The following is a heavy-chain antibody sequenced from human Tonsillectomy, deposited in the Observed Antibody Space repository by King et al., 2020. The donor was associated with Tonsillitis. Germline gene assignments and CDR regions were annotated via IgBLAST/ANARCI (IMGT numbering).Heavy chain of an antibody. J-gene: IGHJ6*02. CDR3: ARECRYSSAAADVMHV. CDR2: IYYSGST. V-gene: IGHV4-59*01. Sequence: QLQESGPGLVKPSETLSLTCTVSGGSIRSYYWSWIRQPPGKGLEWIGYIYYSGSTNYNPPLKSRVTISVDTSKNQFSLKLSSVTAADTAVYYCARECRYSSAAADVMHVGGRATTAPASS. CDR1: GGSIRSYY. D-gene: IGHD4-11*01.